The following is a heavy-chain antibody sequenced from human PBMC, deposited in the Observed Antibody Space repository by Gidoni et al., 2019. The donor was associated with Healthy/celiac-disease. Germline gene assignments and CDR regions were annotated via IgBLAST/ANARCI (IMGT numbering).Heavy chain of an antibody. Sequence: QLQLQESGPGLVKPSETLSLTCTVSGGSISSSSYYWGWIRQPPGKGLEWIGVIYYSGSTYYNPSLKSRVTISVDTSKNQFSLKLSSVTAADTAVYYCARPSMDYYDSSGYWGFHYWGQGTLVTVSS. D-gene: IGHD3-22*01. CDR1: GGSISSSSYY. CDR3: ARPSMDYYDSSGYWGFHY. V-gene: IGHV4-39*01. J-gene: IGHJ4*02. CDR2: IYYSGST.